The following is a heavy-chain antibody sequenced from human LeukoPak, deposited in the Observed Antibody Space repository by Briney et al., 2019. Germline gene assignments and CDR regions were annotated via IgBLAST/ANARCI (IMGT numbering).Heavy chain of an antibody. V-gene: IGHV4-59*08. D-gene: IGHD3-16*01. J-gene: IGHJ4*02. Sequence: SETLSLTCTVSGGSISSYYWSWIRQPPGKGLEWIGYIYYSGSTNYNPSLKSQVTISVDTSKNQFSLKLSSVTAADTAVYYCARSAEDYDYVWGSGYFDYWGQGTLVTVSS. CDR2: IYYSGST. CDR3: ARSAEDYDYVWGSGYFDY. CDR1: GGSISSYY.